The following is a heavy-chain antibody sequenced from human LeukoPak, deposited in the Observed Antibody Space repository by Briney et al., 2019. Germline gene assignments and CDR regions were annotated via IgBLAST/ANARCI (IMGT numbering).Heavy chain of an antibody. J-gene: IGHJ5*02. D-gene: IGHD2-21*02. CDR3: ARRLWAYCGGDCYAQFFDP. Sequence: ASVKVSCKASGYTFTSYYMHWVRQAPGQGLEWMGIINPSGGSTSYAQKFQGRVTMTRDTSTSTVYMELSSLRSEDTAVYYCARRLWAYCGGDCYAQFFDPWGQGTLVAVSS. CDR2: INPSGGST. CDR1: GYTFTSYY. V-gene: IGHV1-46*01.